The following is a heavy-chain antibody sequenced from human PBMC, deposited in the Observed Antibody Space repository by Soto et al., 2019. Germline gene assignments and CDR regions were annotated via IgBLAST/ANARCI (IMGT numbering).Heavy chain of an antibody. CDR1: GFTFSSYG. Sequence: GGSLRLSCAASGFTFSSYGMHWVRQAPGKGLEWVAVISYDGSNKYYADSVKGRFTISRDNSKNTLYLQMNSLRAEDTAVYYCAKTKLERRPYYFDYWGQGTLVTVSS. CDR3: AKTKLERRPYYFDY. CDR2: ISYDGSNK. J-gene: IGHJ4*02. V-gene: IGHV3-30*18. D-gene: IGHD1-1*01.